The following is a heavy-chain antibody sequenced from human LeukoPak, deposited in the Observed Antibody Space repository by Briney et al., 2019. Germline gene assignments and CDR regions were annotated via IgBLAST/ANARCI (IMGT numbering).Heavy chain of an antibody. J-gene: IGHJ4*02. V-gene: IGHV3-7*01. Sequence: GGSLRLACAASGFTFSNYWMTWVRQSPGKGLEWVAIIKPDGSDSYSVDSEKGRFTVSRDNAKNSLYLQMSSLRAEDTAVYYCARGGHRQKEFWGQGTLVTVSS. CDR1: GFTFSNYW. CDR3: ARGGHRQKEF. D-gene: IGHD3-10*01. CDR2: IKPDGSDS.